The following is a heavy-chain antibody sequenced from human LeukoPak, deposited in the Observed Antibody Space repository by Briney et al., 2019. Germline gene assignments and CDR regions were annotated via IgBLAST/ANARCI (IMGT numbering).Heavy chain of an antibody. Sequence: ASVKVSCKASGYTLTSYDINWVRQAPGQGLEWMGWINPNSGGTNYAQKFQGRVTMTRDTSISTAYMELSRLRSDDTAVHYCARTPLGYCSGGSCYPDAFDIWGQGTMVTVSS. CDR1: GYTLTSYD. J-gene: IGHJ3*02. D-gene: IGHD2-15*01. CDR2: INPNSGGT. V-gene: IGHV1-2*02. CDR3: ARTPLGYCSGGSCYPDAFDI.